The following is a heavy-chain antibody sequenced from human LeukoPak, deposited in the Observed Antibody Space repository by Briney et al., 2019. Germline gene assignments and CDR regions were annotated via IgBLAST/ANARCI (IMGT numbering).Heavy chain of an antibody. CDR2: ISSSSSYI. CDR1: GFTFISYS. V-gene: IGHV3-21*01. J-gene: IGHJ3*01. Sequence: KPGGSLRLSCAASGFTFISYSMNWVRQAPGKGLEWVSSISSSSSYIYSADSVKGRFTISRDNTKKSLYLQINSLRAEDTAVYYCARDRGYSYGYTFGVFDLWSQGTMVTVSS. D-gene: IGHD5-18*01. CDR3: ARDRGYSYGYTFGVFDL.